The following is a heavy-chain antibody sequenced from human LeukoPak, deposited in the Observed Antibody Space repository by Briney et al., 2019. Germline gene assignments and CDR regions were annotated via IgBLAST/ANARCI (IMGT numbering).Heavy chain of an antibody. J-gene: IGHJ4*02. CDR1: GVTFSSYW. Sequence: GGSLRLSCAASGVTFSSYWMSWVRQAPGKGREWVANIKQDGSEKQYVDSVKGRFTISRDNAKNSLYLQMNSLRAEDTAVYYCGRAHRSSGFGVDYWGQGTLVTVSS. D-gene: IGHD6-6*01. CDR3: GRAHRSSGFGVDY. V-gene: IGHV3-7*01. CDR2: IKQDGSEK.